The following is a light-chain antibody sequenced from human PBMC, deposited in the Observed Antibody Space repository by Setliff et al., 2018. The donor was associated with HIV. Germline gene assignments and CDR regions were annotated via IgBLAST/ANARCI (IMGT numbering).Light chain of an antibody. CDR3: QSFDSALSTLL. J-gene: IGLJ2*01. Sequence: SGAPGQRVTISCTGSRSNIGAGYDLHWYQQFPGRAPRLLISDDSSRPSGVPARFSVSKSGNSASLAITDLQAEDEADYYCQSFDSALSTLLFGGGTKVTVL. V-gene: IGLV1-40*01. CDR1: RSNIGAGYD. CDR2: DDS.